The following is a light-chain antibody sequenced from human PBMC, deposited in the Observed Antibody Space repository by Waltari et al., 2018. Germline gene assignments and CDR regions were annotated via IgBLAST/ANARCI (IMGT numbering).Light chain of an antibody. Sequence: SSELTQDPAVSVALGQTVRITCQGDSLRRYYASWYQQRPGQAPRIVLYGQHNRPSGIPDRFSGSTSGDTASLTITGAQAEDEADYYCHSRDTISTRVFGGGTRLTV. CDR1: SLRRYY. J-gene: IGLJ3*02. CDR3: HSRDTISTRV. CDR2: GQH. V-gene: IGLV3-19*01.